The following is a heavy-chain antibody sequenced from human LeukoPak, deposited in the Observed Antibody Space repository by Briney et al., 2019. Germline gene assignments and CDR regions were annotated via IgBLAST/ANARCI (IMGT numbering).Heavy chain of an antibody. V-gene: IGHV3-21*01. Sequence: NPGGSLRLSCAASGFTFSSYSMNWVRQAPGKGLEWVSSISSSSSYIYYADSVKGRFTISRDNAKNSLYLQMNSLRAEDTAVYYCARYDSSSWYNVTDYWGQGTLVTVSS. CDR2: ISSSSSYI. CDR3: ARYDSSSWYNVTDY. J-gene: IGHJ4*02. D-gene: IGHD6-13*01. CDR1: GFTFSSYS.